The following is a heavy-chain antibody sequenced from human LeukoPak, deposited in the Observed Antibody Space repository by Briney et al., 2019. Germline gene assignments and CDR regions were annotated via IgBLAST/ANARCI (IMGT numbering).Heavy chain of an antibody. CDR2: IYYSGST. Sequence: SETLSLTCTVSGGSISSYYWSWIRQPPGKGLEWIGYIYYSGSTNYNPSLKSRVTISVDTSKNQFSLKLSSVTAADTAVYYCARMPAPTWGSDFDYWGQGTLVTVSS. CDR1: GGSISSYY. CDR3: ARMPAPTWGSDFDY. J-gene: IGHJ4*02. V-gene: IGHV4-59*08. D-gene: IGHD3-16*01.